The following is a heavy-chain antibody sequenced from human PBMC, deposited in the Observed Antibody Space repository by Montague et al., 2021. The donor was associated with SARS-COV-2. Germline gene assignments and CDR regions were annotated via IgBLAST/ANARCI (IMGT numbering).Heavy chain of an antibody. CDR3: ARGLGKVTDS. Sequence: TLSLTCTVSGGSINSIPYYWSWIRQPAGKGLEWIGRIDSGGYTNYNPSLKSRVTLSMDTSKNQFFLNLTSLTAADTAVYYCARGLGKVTDSWGPGTLVTVSS. J-gene: IGHJ5*01. CDR2: IDSGGYT. D-gene: IGHD3-16*01. V-gene: IGHV4-61*02. CDR1: GGSINSIPYY.